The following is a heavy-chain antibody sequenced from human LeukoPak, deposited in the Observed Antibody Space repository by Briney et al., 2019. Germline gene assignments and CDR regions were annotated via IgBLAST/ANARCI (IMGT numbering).Heavy chain of an antibody. D-gene: IGHD3-22*01. V-gene: IGHV1-2*02. CDR2: INPNSGGT. CDR1: GYTFTGYY. CDR3: AMTYYYDSSGYLGPRLDY. Sequence: ASVKVSCKASGYTFTGYYMHWVRQAPGQGLEWMGWINPNSGGTNYAQKFQGRVTMTRDTSISTAYMELSRLRSDDTAVYYCAMTYYYDSSGYLGPRLDYWGQGTLVTVSS. J-gene: IGHJ4*02.